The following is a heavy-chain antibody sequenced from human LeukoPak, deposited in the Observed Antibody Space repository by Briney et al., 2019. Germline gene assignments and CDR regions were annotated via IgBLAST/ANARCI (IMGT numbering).Heavy chain of an antibody. CDR2: INWNGGST. V-gene: IGHV3-20*04. CDR1: GFTFDDYG. Sequence: RSGGSLRLSCAASGFTFDDYGMSWVRQAPGKGLEWVSGINWNGGSTGYADSVKGRFTISRDNAKNSLYLQMNSLRAEDTAVYYCARGRSQMATTGWYFDLWGRGTLVTVSS. D-gene: IGHD5-24*01. J-gene: IGHJ2*01. CDR3: ARGRSQMATTGWYFDL.